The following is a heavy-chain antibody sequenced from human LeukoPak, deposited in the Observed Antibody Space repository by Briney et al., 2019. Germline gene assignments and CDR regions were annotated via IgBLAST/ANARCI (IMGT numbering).Heavy chain of an antibody. Sequence: GGSLRLSCAASGFTFSSYAMHWVRQAPGKGLEWVAVITYDGSNKYYADSVKGRFTISRDNSKNTLYLQMNSLRAEDTAVYYCARDRNSYGDTYYFDYWGQGTLVTVSS. V-gene: IGHV3-30-3*01. D-gene: IGHD5-18*01. CDR2: ITYDGSNK. CDR1: GFTFSSYA. J-gene: IGHJ4*02. CDR3: ARDRNSYGDTYYFDY.